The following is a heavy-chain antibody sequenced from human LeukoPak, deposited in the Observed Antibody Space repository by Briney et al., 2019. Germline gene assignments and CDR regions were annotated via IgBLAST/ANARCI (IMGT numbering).Heavy chain of an antibody. CDR1: GFSLSNARMG. Sequence: SGPTLVSPTETLTLTCTVSGFSLSNARMGVSWIRQPPGKALEWLAHIFSNDEKSYSTSLKSRLTISKDTSKSQVVLTMTNMDPVDTATYYCARVDYGGKGCVDYWGQGTLVTVSS. J-gene: IGHJ4*02. CDR2: IFSNDEK. D-gene: IGHD4-23*01. V-gene: IGHV2-26*01. CDR3: ARVDYGGKGCVDY.